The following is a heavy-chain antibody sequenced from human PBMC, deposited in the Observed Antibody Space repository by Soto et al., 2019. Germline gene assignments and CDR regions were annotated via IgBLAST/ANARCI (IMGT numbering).Heavy chain of an antibody. J-gene: IGHJ4*02. D-gene: IGHD3-10*01. V-gene: IGHV3-30*18. CDR1: GFIFRGSG. CDR2: ISYGGSNE. CDR3: AKDESLFYFDS. Sequence: GGSLRLSCAASGFIFRGSGMHWVRQAPGKGLEWLALISYGGSNEHYTDSVKGRFTISRDNSKNTLYLQMNSLRPDDTAVYYCAKDESLFYFDSWGQGTLVTVSS.